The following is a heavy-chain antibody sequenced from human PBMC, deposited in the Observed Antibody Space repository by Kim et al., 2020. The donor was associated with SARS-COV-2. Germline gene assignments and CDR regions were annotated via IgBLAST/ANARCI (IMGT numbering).Heavy chain of an antibody. V-gene: IGHV5-51*01. D-gene: IGHD5-18*01. CDR2: IYPGDSDT. J-gene: IGHJ4*02. CDR3: AVSGYSYGSRVYFDY. CDR1: GYSFTSYW. Sequence: GESLKISCKGSGYSFTSYWIGWVRQMPGKGLEWMGIIYPGDSDTRYSPSFQGQVTISADKSISTAYLQWSSLKASDTAMYYCAVSGYSYGSRVYFDYWGQGTLVTVSS.